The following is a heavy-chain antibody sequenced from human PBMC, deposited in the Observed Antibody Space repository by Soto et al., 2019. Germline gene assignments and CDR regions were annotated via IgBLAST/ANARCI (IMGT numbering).Heavy chain of an antibody. CDR2: IYYSGST. CDR1: GGSISSGGYY. CDR3: ARAESGVDSSGYPVDP. V-gene: IGHV4-31*03. J-gene: IGHJ5*02. D-gene: IGHD3-22*01. Sequence: QVQLQESGPGLVKPSQTLSLTCTVSGGSISSGGYYWSWIRQHPGKGLEWIGYIYYSGSTYYNPSLTSRVTISVDTSKNQFSLKLSSVTAADTAVYYCARAESGVDSSGYPVDPWGQGTLVTVSS.